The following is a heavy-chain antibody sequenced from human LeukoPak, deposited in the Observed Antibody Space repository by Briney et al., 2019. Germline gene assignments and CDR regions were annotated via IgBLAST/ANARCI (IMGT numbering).Heavy chain of an antibody. V-gene: IGHV3-48*03. J-gene: IGHJ3*01. D-gene: IGHD2-15*01. CDR3: ARGGYCSGGSCYPFNAFDE. CDR2: ISSSIGIT. CDR1: GFTFSTNE. Sequence: GGSLRLSCAASGFTFSTNEMNWVRQAPGKGLEWVSYISSSIGITYYADSVKGRFTISRDNAKNSLYLQMNSLRAKDTAVYYCARGGYCSGGSCYPFNAFDEWGQGTMVTVSS.